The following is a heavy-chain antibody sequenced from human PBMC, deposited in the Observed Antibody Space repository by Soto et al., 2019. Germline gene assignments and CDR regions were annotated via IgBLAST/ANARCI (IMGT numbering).Heavy chain of an antibody. Sequence: SETLSLTCAVYGGSFSGYYWSWIRQPPGKGLEWIGEINHSGSTNYNPSLKSRVTISVDTSKNQFSLKLSSVTAADTAVYYCARGIVQLERTGLRYFDYWGQGTLVTVS. CDR2: INHSGST. CDR1: GGSFSGYY. J-gene: IGHJ4*02. D-gene: IGHD1-1*01. CDR3: ARGIVQLERTGLRYFDY. V-gene: IGHV4-34*01.